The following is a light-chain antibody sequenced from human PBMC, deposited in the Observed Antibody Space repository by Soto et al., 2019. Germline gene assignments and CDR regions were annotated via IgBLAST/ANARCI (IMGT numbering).Light chain of an antibody. CDR3: SSYTSSSTLGV. V-gene: IGLV2-14*01. Sequence: QSALTQPASLSGSPGQSITISCIGVTSDVGGYKSVSRYQQFPGKAPKLIVYDVNKGPSGISDRFSGSKSGYTASLTISGLQAEDEADYYCSSYTSSSTLGVFGGGTKVTVL. CDR2: DVN. CDR1: TSDVGGYKS. J-gene: IGLJ3*02.